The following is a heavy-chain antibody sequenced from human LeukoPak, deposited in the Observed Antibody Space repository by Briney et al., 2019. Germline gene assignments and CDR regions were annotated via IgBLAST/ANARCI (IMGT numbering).Heavy chain of an antibody. V-gene: IGHV4-39*07. J-gene: IGHJ2*01. D-gene: IGHD6-13*01. CDR2: IYHSGST. CDR1: GGSISSGGYY. CDR3: ASRRRIAAAASYWYFDL. Sequence: SETLSLTCTVSGGSISSGGYYWSWIRQPPGKGLEWIGSIYHSGSTYYNPSLKSRVTISVDTSKNQFSLKLSSVTAADTAVYYCASRRRIAAAASYWYFDLWGRGTLVTVSS.